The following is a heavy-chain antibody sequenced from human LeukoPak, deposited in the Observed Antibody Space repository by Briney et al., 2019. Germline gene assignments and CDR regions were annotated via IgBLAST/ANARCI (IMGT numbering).Heavy chain of an antibody. CDR2: LYAGGDI. Sequence: PGGSLRLSCAASGFSVSTNYMSWVRQAPGKGLEWVSVLYAGGDIYYADSVKGRFTISRDNSKNTLYLQMSSLRAEDTAVYFCARADLRRGDGTAGLFDHWGQGTPVTVSS. D-gene: IGHD1-1*01. CDR3: ARADLRRGDGTAGLFDH. J-gene: IGHJ4*02. V-gene: IGHV3-53*01. CDR1: GFSVSTNY.